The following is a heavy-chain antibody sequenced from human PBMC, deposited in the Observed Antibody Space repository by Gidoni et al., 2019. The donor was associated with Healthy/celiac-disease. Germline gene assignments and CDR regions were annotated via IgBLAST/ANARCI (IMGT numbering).Heavy chain of an antibody. CDR2: ISYDGSNK. V-gene: IGHV3-30-3*01. CDR3: ARDPPGGYYDSSGYYYWGY. Sequence: QVPLVESGGGVVQPGRSLRLSCAASGFTFSSYDMHWVRQVPGKGLEWVAVISYDGSNKYYADSVKGRFTISRDNSKNTLYLQMNSLRAEDTAVYYCARDPPGGYYDSSGYYYWGYWGQGTLVTVSS. CDR1: GFTFSSYD. J-gene: IGHJ4*02. D-gene: IGHD3-22*01.